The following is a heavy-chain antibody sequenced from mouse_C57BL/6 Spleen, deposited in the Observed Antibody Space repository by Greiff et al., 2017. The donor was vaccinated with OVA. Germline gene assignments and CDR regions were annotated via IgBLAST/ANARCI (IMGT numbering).Heavy chain of an antibody. CDR3: ARRLNILITTVVSTRGYAMDY. D-gene: IGHD1-1*01. V-gene: IGHV2-2*01. Sequence: VQLQQSGPGLVQPSQSLSITCTVSGFSLTSYGVHWVRQSPGKGLEWLGVIWSGGSTDYNAAFISRLSISKDNSKSQVFFKMNSLQAYDTAIYYCARRLNILITTVVSTRGYAMDYWGQGTSVTVSS. CDR1: GFSLTSYG. CDR2: IWSGGST. J-gene: IGHJ4*01.